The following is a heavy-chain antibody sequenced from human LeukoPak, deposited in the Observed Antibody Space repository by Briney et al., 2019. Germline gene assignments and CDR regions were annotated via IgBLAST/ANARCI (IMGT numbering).Heavy chain of an antibody. J-gene: IGHJ4*02. D-gene: IGHD5-24*01. CDR1: GGSFSGYY. CDR2: INHSGRT. Sequence: LKPSETLSLTCAVYGGSFSGYYWSWIRQPPGKGLEWIGEINHSGRTNYNPSLKSRVTISVDTPKNQFSLKLSSVTAADTAVYYCARGGRDGYNSGDYWGQGTLVTVSS. V-gene: IGHV4-34*01. CDR3: ARGGRDGYNSGDY.